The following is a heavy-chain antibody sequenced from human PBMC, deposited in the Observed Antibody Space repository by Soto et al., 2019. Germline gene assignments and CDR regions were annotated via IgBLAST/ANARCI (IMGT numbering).Heavy chain of an antibody. CDR2: IGTAGDT. V-gene: IGHV3-13*04. D-gene: IGHD3-22*01. CDR1: GFTFSSYD. Sequence: GGSLRLSCAASGFTFSSYDMHWVRQATGKGLEWVSAIGTAGDTYYPGSVKGRFTISRENAKNSLYLQMNSLRAGDTAVYYCARSPTYYYDSSGYYDYWGQGTLVTAPQ. J-gene: IGHJ4*02. CDR3: ARSPTYYYDSSGYYDY.